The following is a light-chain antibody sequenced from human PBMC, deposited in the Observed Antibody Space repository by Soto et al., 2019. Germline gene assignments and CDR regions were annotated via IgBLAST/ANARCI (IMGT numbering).Light chain of an antibody. CDR3: QQRSNLNT. CDR2: GAS. V-gene: IGKV3-11*01. Sequence: DIVMTQSPSTLSVSPWETASLSFRANESVRSNLAWYQQKPGQAPSLLVYGASTRATGIPARFSGSGSGTDFTLTISSLEPEDFAVYYCQQRSNLNTFGQGTRLEIK. CDR1: ESVRSN. J-gene: IGKJ5*01.